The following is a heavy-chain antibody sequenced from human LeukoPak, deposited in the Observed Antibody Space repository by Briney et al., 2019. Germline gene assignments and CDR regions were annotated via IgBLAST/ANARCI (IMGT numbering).Heavy chain of an antibody. J-gene: IGHJ3*02. CDR1: GYTFTSYG. CDR3: ARVIYYYDSSGYGALDAFDI. CDR2: ISAYNGNT. V-gene: IGHV1-18*01. Sequence: ASVKVSCKASGYTFTSYGISWVRQAPGQGLEWMGWISAYNGNTNYAQKLQGRVTMTTDTSTSTAYMELRSLRSDDTAVYYCARVIYYYDSSGYGALDAFDIWGQGTMVTVSS. D-gene: IGHD3-22*01.